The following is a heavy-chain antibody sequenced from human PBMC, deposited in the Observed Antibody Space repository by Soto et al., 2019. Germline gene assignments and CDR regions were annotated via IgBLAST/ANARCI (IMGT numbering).Heavy chain of an antibody. D-gene: IGHD3-10*01. Sequence: EVQLVESGGGLVQPGRSLKLSCAASGFTFDDYAMHWVRQAPGKGLEWVSGISWNSGSIGYADSVKGRFTISRDNAKNSLYLQMNSLRAEDTALYYCAKDNGPYYYAPATGGRYYYYGMDVWGQGTTVTVSS. CDR3: AKDNGPYYYAPATGGRYYYYGMDV. J-gene: IGHJ6*02. V-gene: IGHV3-9*01. CDR1: GFTFDDYA. CDR2: ISWNSGSI.